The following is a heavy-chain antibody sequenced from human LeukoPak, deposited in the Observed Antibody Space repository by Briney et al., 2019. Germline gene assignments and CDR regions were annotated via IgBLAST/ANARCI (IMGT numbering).Heavy chain of an antibody. V-gene: IGHV3-21*01. CDR3: ARQVYYDFWSDNSSYDY. D-gene: IGHD3-3*01. Sequence: GGSLRLSCAASGFTFSSYAMSWVRQAPGKGLEWVSSISSSSSYIYYADSVKGRFTISRDNAKNSLYLQMNSLRAEDTAVYYCARQVYYDFWSDNSSYDYWGQGTLVTVSS. J-gene: IGHJ4*02. CDR2: ISSSSSYI. CDR1: GFTFSSYA.